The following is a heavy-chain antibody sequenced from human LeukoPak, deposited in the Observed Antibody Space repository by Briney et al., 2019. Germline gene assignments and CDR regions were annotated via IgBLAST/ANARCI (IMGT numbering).Heavy chain of an antibody. J-gene: IGHJ4*02. V-gene: IGHV3-53*01. CDR1: GFTVSTYY. D-gene: IGHD2-2*01. CDR3: ARGLGYCTSTTCLLPFDY. Sequence: GGSLRLSCAPSGFTVSTYYMTWVRQAPGKGLECVPVIYSGGSTYYADSVKGRFTVSRDNSKNTLYLQMNSLRAEDTAMYYCARGLGYCTSTTCLLPFDYWGQGTLVTVSS. CDR2: IYSGGST.